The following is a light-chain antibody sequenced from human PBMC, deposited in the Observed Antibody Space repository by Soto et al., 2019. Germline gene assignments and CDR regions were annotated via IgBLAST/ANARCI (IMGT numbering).Light chain of an antibody. Sequence: QSALTQPPSASGTPGQRVTISCSGSSSNIGSNYVYWYQQLPGTAPKLLIYSNNQRPSGVPDRFSGSKSGTSASLAISGLRSEDEADYYCAAWDDSLSVVVLGGGTQMTVL. J-gene: IGLJ2*01. CDR2: SNN. CDR3: AAWDDSLSVVV. V-gene: IGLV1-47*02. CDR1: SSNIGSNY.